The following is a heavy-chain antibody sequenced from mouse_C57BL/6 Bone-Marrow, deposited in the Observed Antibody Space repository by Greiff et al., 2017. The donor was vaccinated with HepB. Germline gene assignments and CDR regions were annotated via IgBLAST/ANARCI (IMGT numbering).Heavy chain of an antibody. J-gene: IGHJ2*01. CDR2: IYPGDGDT. V-gene: IGHV1-80*01. CDR3: ARGTTVVYFDY. D-gene: IGHD1-1*01. Sequence: VQLQQSGAELVKPGASVKISCKASGYAFSSYWMNWVKQRPGKGLEWIGQIYPGDGDTNYNGKFKGKATLTADKSSSKAYMQLSSLTSEDSAVYFCARGTTVVYFDYWGQGTTLTVSS. CDR1: GYAFSSYW.